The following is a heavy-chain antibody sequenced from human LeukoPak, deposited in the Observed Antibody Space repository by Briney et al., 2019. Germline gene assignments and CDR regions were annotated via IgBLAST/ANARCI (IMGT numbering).Heavy chain of an antibody. V-gene: IGHV3-23*01. CDR1: GLTFSSYA. CDR2: ITDNGRKT. J-gene: IGHJ4*02. D-gene: IGHD3-10*01. Sequence: GGSLRLSCAASGLTFSSYAMNWVRQASGKGLEWVSGITDNGRKTYYADSVKGRFSVSRDNSKNTLYLQMSDLRAEDTAVYYCAKITVATTPNYWGQGTLVTVSS. CDR3: AKITVATTPNY.